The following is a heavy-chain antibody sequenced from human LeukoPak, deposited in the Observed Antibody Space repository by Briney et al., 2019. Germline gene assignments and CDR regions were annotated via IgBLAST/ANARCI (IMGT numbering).Heavy chain of an antibody. V-gene: IGHV1-46*01. CDR3: ARAPRPPWDDSSGLDY. CDR2: INPSGGST. D-gene: IGHD3-22*01. J-gene: IGHJ4*02. Sequence: EIXCRGSXYTFTSYYMHWVRQAPGQGLEWMGIINPSGGSTSYAQKFQGRVTMTRDTSTSTVYMDLSSLRSEDTAVYYCARAPRPPWDDSSGLDYWGQGTLVTVSS. CDR1: XYTFTSYY.